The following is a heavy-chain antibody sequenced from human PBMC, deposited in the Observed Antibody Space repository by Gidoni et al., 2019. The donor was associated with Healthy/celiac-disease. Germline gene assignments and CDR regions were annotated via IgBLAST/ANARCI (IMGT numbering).Heavy chain of an antibody. Sequence: EVQLLESGGGLIQPGGSMSLSCAASGFTFSSYAMSWVGQAPGQGLEWVSAISGSGGSTFYADSMKGRCTISRDNSKNTLYLQMNSLRAEDTAVYYCAKWAEYYYGSGSYLDYWGQGTLVTVSS. CDR3: AKWAEYYYGSGSYLDY. CDR1: GFTFSSYA. V-gene: IGHV3-23*01. J-gene: IGHJ4*02. CDR2: ISGSGGST. D-gene: IGHD3-10*01.